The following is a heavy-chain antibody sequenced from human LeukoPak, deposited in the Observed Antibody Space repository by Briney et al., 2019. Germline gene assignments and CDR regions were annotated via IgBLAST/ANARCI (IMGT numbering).Heavy chain of an antibody. CDR2: AYYSGRT. D-gene: IGHD6-19*01. V-gene: IGHV4-59*01. Sequence: SETLSLTCTVSGASISTYFWGWIRQPPWKGLEWIGFAYYSGRTNYNPSLKRRVTISVDTSKDQFSLRLKSVTAADTAVYYCARGASGLYGLFDSWGQGTLVTVSS. CDR3: ARGASGLYGLFDS. CDR1: GASISTYF. J-gene: IGHJ4*02.